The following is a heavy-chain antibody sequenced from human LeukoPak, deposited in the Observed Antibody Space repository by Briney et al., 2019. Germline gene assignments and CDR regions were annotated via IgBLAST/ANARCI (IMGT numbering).Heavy chain of an antibody. CDR1: GFSFSRYA. J-gene: IGHJ4*02. Sequence: GGSLRLSCAASGFSFSRYAMGWVRQAPGKGLEWVSTVNESGGRTYYADSVKGRFTMSRDNSRSMLYLQMNSLRAEDTAVYYCAKEGRPNSGGGFFDYWGQGTRVTVSS. CDR3: AKEGRPNSGGGFFDY. V-gene: IGHV3-23*01. D-gene: IGHD5-12*01. CDR2: VNESGGRT.